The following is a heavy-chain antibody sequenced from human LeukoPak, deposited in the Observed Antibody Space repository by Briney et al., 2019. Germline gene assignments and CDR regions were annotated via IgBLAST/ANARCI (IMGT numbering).Heavy chain of an antibody. CDR2: INHSGST. D-gene: IGHD3-10*01. CDR3: ARETVTMVRGLDP. CDR1: GGSFSGYY. V-gene: IGHV4-34*01. J-gene: IGHJ5*02. Sequence: SETLSLTCAVYGGSFSGYYWSWIRQPSGKGLEWIGEINHSGSTNYNPSLKSRVTISVDTSKNQFSLKLSSVTAADTAVYYCARETVTMVRGLDPWGQGTLVTVSS.